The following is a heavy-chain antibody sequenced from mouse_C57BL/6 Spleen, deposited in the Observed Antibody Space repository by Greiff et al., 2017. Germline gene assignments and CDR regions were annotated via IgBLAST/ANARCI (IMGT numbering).Heavy chain of an antibody. CDR3: ASRQLRLGYFDY. V-gene: IGHV1-82*01. D-gene: IGHD3-2*02. J-gene: IGHJ2*01. Sequence: QVQLKQSGPELVKPGASVKISCKASGYAFSSSWMNWVKQRPGKGLEWIGRIYPGDGDTNYNGKFKGKATLTADKSSSTAYMQLSSLTSEDSAVYFCASRQLRLGYFDYWGQGTTLTVSS. CDR2: IYPGDGDT. CDR1: GYAFSSSW.